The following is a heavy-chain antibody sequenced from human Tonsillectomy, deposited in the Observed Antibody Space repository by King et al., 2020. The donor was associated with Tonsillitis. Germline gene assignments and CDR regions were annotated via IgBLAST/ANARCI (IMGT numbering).Heavy chain of an antibody. CDR3: TDPTNYQYSDR. V-gene: IGHV3-15*01. Sequence: VQLVESGGGLVKPGGSLRLSCAGSGVTLSNVWMNWVRQAPGKGLEWIGQIKTKNGAAATDLAASVKGRFVISRDDSQNRVYLQMSSLRIEDTALYYCTDPTNYQYSDRGGRGTLVTVSS. CDR1: GVTLSNVW. D-gene: IGHD5-24*01. CDR2: IKTKNGAAAT. J-gene: IGHJ2*01.